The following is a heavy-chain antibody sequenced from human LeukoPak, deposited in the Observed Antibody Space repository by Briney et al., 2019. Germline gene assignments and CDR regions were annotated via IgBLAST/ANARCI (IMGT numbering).Heavy chain of an antibody. Sequence: GGSLRLSCAASGFTLTNYEMNWVRQAPGKGLEWVSYISSSGNSLYYADSVKGRFTISRDNAKNSLYLQMNSLRAEDTAVYYCARVSVTVIPIFDYWGQGALVTVSS. CDR2: ISSSGNSL. V-gene: IGHV3-48*03. D-gene: IGHD4-17*01. CDR3: ARVSVTVIPIFDY. CDR1: GFTLTNYE. J-gene: IGHJ4*02.